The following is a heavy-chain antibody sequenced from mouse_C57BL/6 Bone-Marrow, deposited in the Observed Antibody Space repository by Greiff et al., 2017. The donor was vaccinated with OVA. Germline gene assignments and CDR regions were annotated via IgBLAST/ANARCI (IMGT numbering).Heavy chain of an antibody. Sequence: EVKLVESEGGLVQPGSSMKLSCTASGFTFSDYYMAWVRQVPEKGLEWVANINYDGSSTYYLDSLKSRFIISRDNAKNMLYLQMSSLKSEDTATYYFARAPYYYGSRYWYFDVWGTGTTVTVSS. CDR1: GFTFSDYY. D-gene: IGHD1-1*01. V-gene: IGHV5-16*01. J-gene: IGHJ1*03. CDR2: INYDGSST. CDR3: ARAPYYYGSRYWYFDV.